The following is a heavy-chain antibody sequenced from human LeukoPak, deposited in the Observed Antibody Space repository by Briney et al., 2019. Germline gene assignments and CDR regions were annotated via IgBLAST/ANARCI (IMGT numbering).Heavy chain of an antibody. D-gene: IGHD3-3*01. CDR3: ARDHFCFWSGYVVYYMDV. J-gene: IGHJ6*03. CDR2: IIPILGIA. Sequence: GASVKVSCKASGGTFSSYAISWVRQAPGQALEWMGRIIPILGIANYAQKFQGRVTITADKSTSTAYMELSSLRSEDTAVYYCARDHFCFWSGYVVYYMDVWGKGTTVTVSS. V-gene: IGHV1-69*04. CDR1: GGTFSSYA.